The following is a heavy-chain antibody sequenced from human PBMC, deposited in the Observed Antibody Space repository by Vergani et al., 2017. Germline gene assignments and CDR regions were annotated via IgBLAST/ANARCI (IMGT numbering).Heavy chain of an antibody. D-gene: IGHD3-9*01. CDR3: ARGGNYDILRLHYYYSYMDV. Sequence: QLQESGPGLVKPSGTLSLTCSVTGGSISSYYWSWIRQPPGKGLEWIGYIYYSGSTNHNPSLKSRVTISVDTSKNQFSLKLSSVTAADTAVYYCARGGNYDILRLHYYYSYMDVWGKGTTVTVSS. CDR1: GGSISSYY. J-gene: IGHJ6*03. V-gene: IGHV4-59*01. CDR2: IYYSGST.